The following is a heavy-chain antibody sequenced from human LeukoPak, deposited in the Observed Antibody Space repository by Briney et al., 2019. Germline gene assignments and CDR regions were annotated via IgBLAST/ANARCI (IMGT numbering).Heavy chain of an antibody. D-gene: IGHD6-19*01. CDR3: ARDVAGAAVADDFVC. CDR1: GGSISSSDYY. V-gene: IGHV4-39*02. J-gene: IGHJ4*02. Sequence: SETLSLTCTVSGGSISSSDYYWGWIRQPPGKGLQWFGSIYYSGTTFYNPSLRSRVTISVDTSKNQFSLKLSSVTAADTALYYCARDVAGAAVADDFVCWGQGTLVTVSS. CDR2: IYYSGTT.